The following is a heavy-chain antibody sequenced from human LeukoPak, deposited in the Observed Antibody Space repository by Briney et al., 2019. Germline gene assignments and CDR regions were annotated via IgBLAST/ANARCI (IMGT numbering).Heavy chain of an antibody. CDR2: ISSSGSTI. CDR3: AREYCSSTSCYGRGFDY. J-gene: IGHJ4*02. V-gene: IGHV3-48*03. CDR1: GFTFSSYE. D-gene: IGHD2-2*01. Sequence: GGSLRLSCAASGFTFSSYEMNWVRQAPGEGLEWVSYISSSGSTIYYADSVKGRFTISRDNAKNSLYLQMNSLRAEDTAVYYCAREYCSSTSCYGRGFDYWGQGTLVTVSS.